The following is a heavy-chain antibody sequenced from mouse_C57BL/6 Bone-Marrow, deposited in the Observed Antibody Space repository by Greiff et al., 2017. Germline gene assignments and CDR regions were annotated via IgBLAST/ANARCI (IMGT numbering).Heavy chain of an antibody. D-gene: IGHD1-1*01. CDR1: GYAFSSSW. CDR2: ISPGDGDT. V-gene: IGHV1-82*01. J-gene: IGHJ2*01. Sequence: VQLQESGPELVKPGASVKISCKASGYAFSSSWMNWVKQRPGKGLEWIGRISPGDGDTKYNGKFKGKGTLTADQSSRTDYMQLSSLTSANSAVYVCAEFYCSHYFNYWGQGTTLTVSS. CDR3: AEFYCSHYFNY.